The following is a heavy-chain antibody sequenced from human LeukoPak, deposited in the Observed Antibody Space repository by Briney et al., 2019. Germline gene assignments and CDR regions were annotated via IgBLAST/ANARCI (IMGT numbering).Heavy chain of an antibody. D-gene: IGHD5-24*01. J-gene: IGHJ4*02. V-gene: IGHV3-74*01. CDR3: ARGPGYNPYYFDY. CDR1: GFTFSSYW. Sequence: GGSLRLSCAASGFTFSSYWMHWVRQAPGKGLVWVSRINSDGSSTSYADSVKGRFTISRDNAKNTLYLQMNSLRAEDTAVYDCARGPGYNPYYFDYWGQGTLVTVSS. CDR2: INSDGSST.